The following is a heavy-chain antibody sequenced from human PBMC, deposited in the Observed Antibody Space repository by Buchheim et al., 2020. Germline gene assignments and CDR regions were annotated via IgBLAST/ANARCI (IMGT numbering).Heavy chain of an antibody. Sequence: EVQLLESGGGLVQPGGSLRLSCAASGFTFSSYAMSWVRQAPGKGLEWVSAISGSGGSTYYADSVKGRFTISRDNSKHTLYRQMNSLRAEDTAVYYCAKVGYYYDSSGYFYGYWGQGTL. D-gene: IGHD3-22*01. J-gene: IGHJ4*02. CDR1: GFTFSSYA. V-gene: IGHV3-23*01. CDR2: ISGSGGST. CDR3: AKVGYYYDSSGYFYGY.